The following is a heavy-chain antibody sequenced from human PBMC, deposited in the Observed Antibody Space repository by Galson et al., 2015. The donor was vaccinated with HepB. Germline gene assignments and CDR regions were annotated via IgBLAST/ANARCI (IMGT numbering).Heavy chain of an antibody. V-gene: IGHV5-51*03. D-gene: IGHD3-22*01. Sequence: QSGAEVKKPGESLKISCKGSGYSFTSYWIGWVRQMPGKGLEWMGIIYPGDSDTRYSPSFQGQVTISADKSISTAYLQWSSLKASDTAMYYCARAYYYDSSGYYKGAFDIWGQGTMVTVSS. CDR2: IYPGDSDT. J-gene: IGHJ3*02. CDR3: ARAYYYDSSGYYKGAFDI. CDR1: GYSFTSYW.